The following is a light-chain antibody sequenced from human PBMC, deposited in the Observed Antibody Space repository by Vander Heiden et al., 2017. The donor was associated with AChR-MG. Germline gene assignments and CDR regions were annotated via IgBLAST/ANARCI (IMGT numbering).Light chain of an antibody. V-gene: IGKV4-1*01. CDR1: QSVLYSSNNKNY. Sequence: DIVMTQSPDSLAVFLGERATINCKSSQSVLYSSNNKNYLAWYQQKPGQPPKLLIYWASTRESGVPDRFSGSGPGTDFTLTISSLQAEDVAVYYCQQYYSTPIAFGQGTKLEIK. CDR3: QQYYSTPIA. CDR2: WAS. J-gene: IGKJ2*01.